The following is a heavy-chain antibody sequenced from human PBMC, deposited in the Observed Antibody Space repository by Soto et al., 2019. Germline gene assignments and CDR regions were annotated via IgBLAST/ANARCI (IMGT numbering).Heavy chain of an antibody. CDR1: GGSISTYY. D-gene: IGHD6-25*01. CDR2: SYYDGST. V-gene: IGHV4-59*01. CDR3: ARDQLSSGLYVWFDP. J-gene: IGHJ5*02. Sequence: HVQLQESGPGLVKPSETLSLTCTVSGGSISTYYWSWIRQPPGKGLEWIGVSYYDGSTSYNPSLRRRVTISVDTSKNQFSLILSSVTSADTAVYYCARDQLSSGLYVWFDPWGQGTLVTVSS.